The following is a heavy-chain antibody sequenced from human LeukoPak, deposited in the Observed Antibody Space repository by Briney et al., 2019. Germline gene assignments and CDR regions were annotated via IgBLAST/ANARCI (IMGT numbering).Heavy chain of an antibody. Sequence: PGGSLRLSCAASGFTFSSYGMHWVRQAPGKGLEWVAFIRYDGSNKYYADSVKGRFTISRDNSKNTLYLQMNSLRAEDTAVYYCAKVGYYYGSGSYYDAFDIWGQGTMVTVSS. D-gene: IGHD3-10*01. J-gene: IGHJ3*02. CDR2: IRYDGSNK. CDR1: GFTFSSYG. CDR3: AKVGYYYGSGSYYDAFDI. V-gene: IGHV3-30*02.